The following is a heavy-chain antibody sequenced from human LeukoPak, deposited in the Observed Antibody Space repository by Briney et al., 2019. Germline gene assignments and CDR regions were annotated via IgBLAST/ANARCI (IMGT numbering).Heavy chain of an antibody. CDR1: GFTFSSYA. V-gene: IGHV3-30-3*01. CDR2: ISYDGSNK. Sequence: GGSLRLSCAASGFTFSSYAMHWVRQAPGKGLEWVAVISYDGSNKYYADSVKGRFTISRDNSKNTLYLQMNSLRAEDTAVYYCARDSVWFGESSDAFDIWGQGTMVSVSS. CDR3: ARDSVWFGESSDAFDI. J-gene: IGHJ3*02. D-gene: IGHD3-10*01.